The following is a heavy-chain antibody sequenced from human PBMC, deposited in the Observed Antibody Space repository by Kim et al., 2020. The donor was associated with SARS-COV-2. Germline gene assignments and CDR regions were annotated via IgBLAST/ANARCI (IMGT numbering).Heavy chain of an antibody. Sequence: SETLSLTCSVSGDTINNGGYFWHWIRQIPGKGLEWMGHIYYTGTASYIPSLQSRLTMSVDLSKSQLSLSLKSVTAADTAVYYCARGGVVPTAIRFDPWGPGTLFQVSS. CDR1: GDTINNGGYF. J-gene: IGHJ5*02. CDR3: ARGGVVPTAIRFDP. CDR2: IYYTGTA. D-gene: IGHD2-15*01. V-gene: IGHV4-31*03.